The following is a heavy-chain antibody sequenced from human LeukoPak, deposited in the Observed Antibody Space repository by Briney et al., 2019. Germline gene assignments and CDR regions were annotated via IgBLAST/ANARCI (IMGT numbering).Heavy chain of an antibody. CDR3: ARDLPTGDDAFDI. D-gene: IGHD3-16*01. J-gene: IGHJ3*02. V-gene: IGHV3-74*01. CDR1: GFALSSYW. CDR2: INTDGRGT. Sequence: GGSLRLSCAASGFALSSYWMNWVRQVPGKGLVWVSRINTDGRGTNYADSVKGRFTISRDNAKNTLYLQMNILRPEDTAVYYCARDLPTGDDAFDIWGQGTMVTVSS.